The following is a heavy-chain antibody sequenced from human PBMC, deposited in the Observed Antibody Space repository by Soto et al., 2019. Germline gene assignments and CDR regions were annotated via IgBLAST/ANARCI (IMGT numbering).Heavy chain of an antibody. CDR1: GGSFSGYY. CDR3: ARDRRFGELLGFDY. Sequence: SETLSLTCAVYGGSFSGYYWSWIRQPPGKGLEWIGEINHSGSTNYNPSLKSRVTISVDTSKNQFSLKLSSVTAADTAVYYCARDRRFGELLGFDYWGQGTLVTVSS. CDR2: INHSGST. J-gene: IGHJ4*02. D-gene: IGHD3-10*01. V-gene: IGHV4-34*01.